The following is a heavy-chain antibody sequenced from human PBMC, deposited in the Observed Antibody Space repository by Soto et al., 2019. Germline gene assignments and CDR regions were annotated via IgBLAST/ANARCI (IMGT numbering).Heavy chain of an antibody. V-gene: IGHV1-18*01. J-gene: IGHJ3*02. Sequence: QVQLVQSGAEVKKPGASVKVSCKASGYTFTSYGISWVRQAPGQGLEWMGWISAYNGNTNYAQKLQGRVTMTTSTATSTAYLELRSLRSDDTAVYYCARVMTPATTAVPDAFDIWGQGTMVTVSS. CDR3: ARVMTPATTAVPDAFDI. CDR1: GYTFTSYG. CDR2: ISAYNGNT. D-gene: IGHD4-17*01.